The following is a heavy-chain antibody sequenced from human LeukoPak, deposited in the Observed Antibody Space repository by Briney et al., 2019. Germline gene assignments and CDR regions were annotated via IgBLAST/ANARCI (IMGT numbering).Heavy chain of an antibody. J-gene: IGHJ4*02. D-gene: IGHD3-10*01. V-gene: IGHV4-38-2*01. CDR1: GYSISGGYY. CDR2: ISHSGRT. CDR3: ARLSFGELSD. Sequence: SETLSLTCAVSGYSISGGYYWGWIRQPPGKGLEWIGSISHSGRTYYNPSLKSRVTMSVDTSKNQFSLRLSSVTAADTAVYYCARLSFGELSDWGRGTLVTVSS.